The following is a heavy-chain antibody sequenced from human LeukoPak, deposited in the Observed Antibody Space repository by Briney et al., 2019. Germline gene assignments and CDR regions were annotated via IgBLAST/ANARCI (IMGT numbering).Heavy chain of an antibody. CDR2: IIPIFGTA. D-gene: IGHD2-2*01. J-gene: IGHJ5*02. CDR1: GYTFTGYY. CDR3: ARDLTIVVVPAAPGFDP. Sequence: GASVKVSCKASGYTFTGYYMHWVRQAPGQGLEWMGGIIPIFGTANYAQKFQGRVTITADESTSTAYMELSSLRSEDTAVYYCARDLTIVVVPAAPGFDPWGQGTLVTVSS. V-gene: IGHV1-69*13.